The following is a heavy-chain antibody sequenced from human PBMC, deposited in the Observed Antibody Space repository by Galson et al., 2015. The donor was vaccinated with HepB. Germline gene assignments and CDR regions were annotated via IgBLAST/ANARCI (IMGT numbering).Heavy chain of an antibody. CDR2: TSGSGGGT. CDR1: GFTFSSYA. J-gene: IGHJ4*02. D-gene: IGHD5-24*01. V-gene: IGHV3-23*01. CDR3: AKHTFSLWSPIQW. Sequence: SLRLSCAASGFTFSSYAMNWVRQAPGKGLEWVSATSGSGGGTYYADSVKDRFTISRDNSKNTPYLQMNSLGAEDTAVYYCAKHTFSLWSPIQWWGQGTQVTVSS.